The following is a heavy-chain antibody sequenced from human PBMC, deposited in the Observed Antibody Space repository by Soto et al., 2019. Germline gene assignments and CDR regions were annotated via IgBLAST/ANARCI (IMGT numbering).Heavy chain of an antibody. CDR1: GGSISSSSYY. D-gene: IGHD7-27*01. J-gene: IGHJ4*02. CDR2: IYYSGST. CDR3: ARREYTGEFDY. Sequence: PSETLSLTCTVSGGSISSSSYYWGWIRQPPGKGLEWIGSIYYSGSTYYNPSLKSRVTISVDTSKNQFSLKLSSVTAADTAVYYCARREYTGEFDYWGQGTLVTVSS. V-gene: IGHV4-39*01.